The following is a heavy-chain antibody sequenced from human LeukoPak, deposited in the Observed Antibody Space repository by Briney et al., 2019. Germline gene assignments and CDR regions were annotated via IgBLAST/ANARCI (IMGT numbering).Heavy chain of an antibody. Sequence: GGSLRLSCAASGFYFSTYAMSWVRQAPGKGLEWVSGISGSGSSTYYADSVKGRFTMSRDNSKKTLYLHMNSLRAADTAVYYCAKDPDYSSGWPHYFDYWGQGAVVTVSS. CDR3: AKDPDYSSGWPHYFDY. V-gene: IGHV3-23*01. J-gene: IGHJ4*02. D-gene: IGHD6-19*01. CDR1: GFYFSTYA. CDR2: ISGSGSST.